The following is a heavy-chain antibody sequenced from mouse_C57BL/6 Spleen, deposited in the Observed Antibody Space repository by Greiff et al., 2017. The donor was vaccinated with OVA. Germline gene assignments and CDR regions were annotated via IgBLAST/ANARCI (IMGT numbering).Heavy chain of an antibody. Sequence: EVQLQESGPGLVKPSQSLSLTCSVTGYSITSGYYWNWIRQFPGNKLEWMGYISYDGSNNYNPSLKNRISITRDTSKNQFFLKLNSVTTEDTATYYCARALGDFDYWGQGTTLTVSS. J-gene: IGHJ2*01. V-gene: IGHV3-6*01. CDR2: ISYDGSN. CDR3: ARALGDFDY. CDR1: GYSITSGYY. D-gene: IGHD4-1*01.